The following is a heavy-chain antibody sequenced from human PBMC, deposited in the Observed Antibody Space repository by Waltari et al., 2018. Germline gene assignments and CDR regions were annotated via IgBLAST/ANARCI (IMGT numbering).Heavy chain of an antibody. V-gene: IGHV3-7*01. D-gene: IGHD3-10*01. CDR3: ARDVPYYGSGSYYDY. CDR2: IKQDGSEK. Sequence: EVQLVESGGGLVQPGGSLRLSCAASGFTFSSYWMSWVRQAPGKGLEWVANIKQDGSEKYYVDSVKGRFTISRDNAKNSLYLQMNSLRAEDTAVYYCARDVPYYGSGSYYDYWGQGTLVTVSS. J-gene: IGHJ4*02. CDR1: GFTFSSYW.